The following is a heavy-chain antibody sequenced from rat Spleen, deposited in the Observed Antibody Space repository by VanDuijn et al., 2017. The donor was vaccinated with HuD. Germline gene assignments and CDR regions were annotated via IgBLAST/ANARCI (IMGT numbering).Heavy chain of an antibody. CDR2: VSYDGRFT. D-gene: IGHD1-10*01. Sequence: EVQLVESGGGLVQPGRSLKVSCAASGFAFSYQGMHWIRQAPTKGLEWVATVSYDGRFTYYRDSVKGRFTISRDNAKSTLYLQMNSLRSEDTASYYCARHPFYNNWVMDAWGQGTSVTVSS. J-gene: IGHJ4*01. CDR3: ARHPFYNNWVMDA. CDR1: GFAFSYQG. V-gene: IGHV5-29*01.